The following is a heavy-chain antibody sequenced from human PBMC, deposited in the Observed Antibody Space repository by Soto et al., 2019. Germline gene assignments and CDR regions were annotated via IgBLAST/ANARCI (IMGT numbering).Heavy chain of an antibody. CDR2: IYHSGST. Sequence: SETLSLTCAVSGYSISSGYYWGWIRQTPGKGLEWIASIYHSGSTYYNPSLRSRVTISVDTSKNQFSLKLTSVTAADTAVYYCARGAVTVTPGWFDPWGQGIMVTVSS. CDR1: GYSISSGYY. V-gene: IGHV4-38-2*01. D-gene: IGHD4-17*01. CDR3: ARGAVTVTPGWFDP. J-gene: IGHJ5*02.